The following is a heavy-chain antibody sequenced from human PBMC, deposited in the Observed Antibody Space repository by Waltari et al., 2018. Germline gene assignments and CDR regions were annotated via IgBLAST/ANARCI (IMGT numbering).Heavy chain of an antibody. CDR3: AKDKLKRSSSWGVDY. D-gene: IGHD6-6*01. CDR2: IRNDGSNE. V-gene: IGHV3-30*02. J-gene: IGHJ4*02. Sequence: QVQLVESGGGVVQPGGSLRLSCAASGFTFSNYGMHWVRQAPGKRLEWVAFIRNDGSNENYVDSVKGRFTISRDNSKNTLYLHINGLRAEDTAVYYCAKDKLKRSSSWGVDYWGQGTQVTVSS. CDR1: GFTFSNYG.